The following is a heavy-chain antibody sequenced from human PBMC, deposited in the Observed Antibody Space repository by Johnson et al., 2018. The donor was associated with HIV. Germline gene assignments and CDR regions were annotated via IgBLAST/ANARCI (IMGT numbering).Heavy chain of an antibody. V-gene: IGHV3-30*17. CDR2: ISYDGSNK. D-gene: IGHD5-18*01. CDR3: ARGVTGYSYGT. Sequence: QEQLVESGGGVVQPGRSLRLSCATSGFPFSTYAFHWVRQSPGKGLEWVAVISYDGSNKYYADSVKGRFTISRDNSKNTLYLQMNSLRAEDTAVYYCARGVTGYSYGTWGQGTMVTVSS. J-gene: IGHJ3*01. CDR1: GFPFSTYA.